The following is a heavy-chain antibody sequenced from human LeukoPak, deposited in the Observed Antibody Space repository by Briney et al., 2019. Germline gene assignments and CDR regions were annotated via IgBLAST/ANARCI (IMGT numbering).Heavy chain of an antibody. Sequence: PSETLSLTCTVSGGSISSYYWSWIRQPAGKGLEWIGRIYTSGSTNYNPSLKSRVTMSVDTSKNQFSLKLSSVTAADTAVYYCARERPPYGDYAFFDYWGQGTLVIVSS. CDR3: ARERPPYGDYAFFDY. V-gene: IGHV4-4*07. D-gene: IGHD4-17*01. CDR1: GGSISSYY. CDR2: IYTSGST. J-gene: IGHJ4*02.